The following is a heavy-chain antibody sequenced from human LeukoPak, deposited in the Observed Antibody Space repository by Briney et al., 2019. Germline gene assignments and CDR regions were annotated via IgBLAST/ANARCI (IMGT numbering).Heavy chain of an antibody. D-gene: IGHD6-19*01. CDR3: AKDRMGLVHDAFDI. CDR2: ISWNSGSI. V-gene: IGHV3-9*01. CDR1: GFTFDDYA. Sequence: GGSLRLSCAASGFTFDDYAVHWVRQAPGKGLEWVSGISWNSGSIGYADSVKGRFTISRDNAKNSLYLQMNSLRAVDTALYYCAKDRMGLVHDAFDIWGQGTMVTASS. J-gene: IGHJ3*02.